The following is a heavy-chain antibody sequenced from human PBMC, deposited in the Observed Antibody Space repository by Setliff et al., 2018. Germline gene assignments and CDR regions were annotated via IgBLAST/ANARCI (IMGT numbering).Heavy chain of an antibody. J-gene: IGHJ6*02. CDR3: AKEYVVISFVRNSHQHYGMDV. CDR1: GASIGSGSHY. V-gene: IGHV4-61*02. D-gene: IGHD2-21*01. CDR2: IYTSGTT. Sequence: SETLSLTCTVSGASIGSGSHYWSWIRQPAGRGLEWIGRIYTSGTTNYSPSLKSRVSISADTSKNVLSLRLTSVTAADTAVYYCAKEYVVISFVRNSHQHYGMDVWGQGTAVTVSS.